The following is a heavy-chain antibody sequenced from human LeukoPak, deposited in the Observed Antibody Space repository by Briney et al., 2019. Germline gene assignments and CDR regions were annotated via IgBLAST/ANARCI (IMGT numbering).Heavy chain of an antibody. CDR2: ISSSSSTI. V-gene: IGHV3-48*01. D-gene: IGHD3-3*01. Sequence: GGSLRLSCAASGFTFSSYSMNWVRQAPGKGLEWVSYISSSSSTIYYADSVKGRFTISRDNAKNSLYLQMNSLRAEVTAVYYCARDGGGGPFDYWGQGTLVTVSS. J-gene: IGHJ4*02. CDR3: ARDGGGGPFDY. CDR1: GFTFSSYS.